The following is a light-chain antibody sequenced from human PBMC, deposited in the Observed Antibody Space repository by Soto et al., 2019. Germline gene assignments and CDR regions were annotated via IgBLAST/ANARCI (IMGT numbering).Light chain of an antibody. Sequence: DIQMTQSPSSLSASIGDNVTMTCQASPDITNYLNWYQQKAGKPPKLLIFDAVSLEEGVPSRFSGSGSGTDFTLSITSLRQEDLGTYYCQQAASLPPTFCHGTTVDVK. CDR1: PDITNY. CDR2: DAV. V-gene: IGKV1-33*01. J-gene: IGKJ3*01. CDR3: QQAASLPPT.